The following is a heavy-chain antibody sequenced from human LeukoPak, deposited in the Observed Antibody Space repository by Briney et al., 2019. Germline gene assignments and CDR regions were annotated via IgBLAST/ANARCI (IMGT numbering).Heavy chain of an antibody. V-gene: IGHV3-23*01. CDR1: GFTFSSYA. J-gene: IGHJ4*02. Sequence: AGGSLRLSCAASGFTFSSYAMSWVRQAPGKGLEWVSGITNSGAGTYYADPVKGRLTISKDNSKNTVYLQMNILRAQDTGVYACATDRRSGYGYFEYWGQGTLVTVSS. CDR2: ITNSGAGT. CDR3: ATDRRSGYGYFEY. D-gene: IGHD5-12*01.